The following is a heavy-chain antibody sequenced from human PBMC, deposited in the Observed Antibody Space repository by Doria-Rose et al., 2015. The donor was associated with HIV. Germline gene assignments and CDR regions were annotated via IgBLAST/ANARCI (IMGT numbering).Heavy chain of an antibody. V-gene: IGHV2-26*01. CDR2: IFSDDER. J-gene: IGHJ4*02. Sequence: ESGPVLVKPTETLTLTCTVSGVSLSSPGMGVSWIRQPPGKALEWLANIFSDDERSYKTSLKSRLTISRGTSKSQVVLTMTDMDPVDTATYCCARIKSGRWYHKYYFDFWGQGTLVIVSA. CDR3: ARIKSGRWYHKYYFDF. D-gene: IGHD6-13*01. CDR1: GVSLSSPGMG.